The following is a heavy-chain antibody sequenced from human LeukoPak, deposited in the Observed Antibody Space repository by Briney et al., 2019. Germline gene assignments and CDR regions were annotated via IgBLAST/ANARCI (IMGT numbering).Heavy chain of an antibody. CDR3: ARVTGWRVNWFDP. J-gene: IGHJ5*02. CDR1: GYSINSGYY. V-gene: IGHV4-38-2*02. CDR2: IYHSVTT. Sequence: SETLSLTCTVSGYSINSGYYWGWIRQPPGKGLEWIGSIYHSVTTYYNPSLKSRVTISVDTSKNQFSLKLSSVTAADTAVYYCARVTGWRVNWFDPWGQGTLVTVSS. D-gene: IGHD3-3*01.